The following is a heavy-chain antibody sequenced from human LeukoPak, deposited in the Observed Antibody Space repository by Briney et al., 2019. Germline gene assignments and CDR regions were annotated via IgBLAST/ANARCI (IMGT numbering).Heavy chain of an antibody. V-gene: IGHV3-23*01. CDR1: GFTFSTCA. CDR3: AMDRGF. D-gene: IGHD3-10*01. Sequence: GGSLRLSCAASGFTFSTCAMVWVRQAPGKGLEWVSAISGSSETSYYADSVKGRLTISRDNSKNTLFLHMTSLRAEDTAIYYCAMDRGFWGQGTLVTVSS. J-gene: IGHJ4*02. CDR2: ISGSSETS.